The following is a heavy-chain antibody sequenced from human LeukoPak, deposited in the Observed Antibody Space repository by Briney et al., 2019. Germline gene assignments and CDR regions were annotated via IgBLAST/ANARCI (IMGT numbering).Heavy chain of an antibody. V-gene: IGHV3-23*01. CDR2: ISGSGGST. D-gene: IGHD2-21*02. J-gene: IGHJ4*02. Sequence: QPGASLRLSCAASGFTFSSYAMSWVRQAPGKGLEWVSAISGSGGSTYYADSVKGRFTISRDNSKNTLYLRMNSLRAEDTAVYYCAKDLNVYCGGDCYSQPDYWGQGTLVTVSS. CDR3: AKDLNVYCGGDCYSQPDY. CDR1: GFTFSSYA.